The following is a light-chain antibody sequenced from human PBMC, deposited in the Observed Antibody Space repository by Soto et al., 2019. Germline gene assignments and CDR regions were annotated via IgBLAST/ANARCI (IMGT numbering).Light chain of an antibody. V-gene: IGKV3-11*01. CDR3: QQRSDWVT. CDR2: DAS. Sequence: EIVLTQSPATLSLSPGEGATLSCRACQSVSSSVAWYQQKPGQAPRLLIYDASNRATGIPVRFSGSGSGTDFTLTISSLEPEDFVVYYCQQRSDWVTFGGGTKVE. J-gene: IGKJ4*01. CDR1: QSVSSS.